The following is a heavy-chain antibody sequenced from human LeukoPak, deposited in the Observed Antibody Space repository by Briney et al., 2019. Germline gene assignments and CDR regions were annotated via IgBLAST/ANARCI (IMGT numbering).Heavy chain of an antibody. CDR3: VRDIGAVAGTDDY. CDR1: GFTFSSYR. D-gene: IGHD6-19*01. V-gene: IGHV3-48*01. J-gene: IGHJ4*02. CDR2: ISSSSSTI. Sequence: PGGSLRLSCAASGFTFSSYRMNWVRQAPGKGLEWVSYISSSSSTIYYADSVKGRFTISRDNAKNSLYLQMNRLRVEDTVVYYCVRDIGAVAGTDDYWGQGTLVTVSS.